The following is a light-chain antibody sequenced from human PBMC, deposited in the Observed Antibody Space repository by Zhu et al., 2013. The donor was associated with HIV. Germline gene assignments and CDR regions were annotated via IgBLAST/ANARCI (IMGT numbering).Light chain of an antibody. Sequence: EIVLTQSPGTLSLSPGDRATLSCRASHSVSSNLAWYQQKPGQAPRLLIYGASTRATGILGRFSGSGSGTEFTLTISSLQSEDFAVYYCQQYSYWPITFGQGTRLEIK. CDR2: GAS. J-gene: IGKJ5*01. CDR1: HSVSSN. CDR3: QQYSYWPIT. V-gene: IGKV3-15*01.